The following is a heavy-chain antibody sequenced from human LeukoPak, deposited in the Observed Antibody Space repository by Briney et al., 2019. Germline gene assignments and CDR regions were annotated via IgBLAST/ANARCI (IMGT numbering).Heavy chain of an antibody. D-gene: IGHD3-10*01. J-gene: IGHJ4*02. CDR2: INYSGST. Sequence: SETLSLTCTVSGGSISSHYWSWIRQPPGKGLEWIASINYSGSTYYNPSLKSRVTISVDTSENQFSLKLSSVTAADTAVYYCARYVVYGSGKYYFDYWGQGTLVTVSS. CDR3: ARYVVYGSGKYYFDY. V-gene: IGHV4-59*04. CDR1: GGSISSHY.